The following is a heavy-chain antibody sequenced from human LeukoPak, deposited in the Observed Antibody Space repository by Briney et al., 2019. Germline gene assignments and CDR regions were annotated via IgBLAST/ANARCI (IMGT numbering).Heavy chain of an antibody. D-gene: IGHD3-10*01. CDR3: ARSSLLWFGESQYFDY. V-gene: IGHV1-18*01. J-gene: IGHJ4*02. Sequence: ASVKVSCKASGYTLTSYGISWVRQAPGQGLEWMGWISAYNGNTNYAQKLQGRVTMTTDTSTSTAYMELRSLRSDDTAVYYCARSSLLWFGESQYFDYWGQGTLVTVSS. CDR2: ISAYNGNT. CDR1: GYTLTSYG.